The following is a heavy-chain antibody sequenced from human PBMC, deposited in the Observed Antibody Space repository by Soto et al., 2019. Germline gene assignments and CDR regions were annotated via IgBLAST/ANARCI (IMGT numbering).Heavy chain of an antibody. CDR3: ARAGYNGNWYFDL. Sequence: ASVKVSCKASGYTFTNYDIHWVRQAPGQNLEWVGWINASNGKTKSSQKFQGRVTITRDTSASTANLDLSSLRSEDTAVYYCARAGYNGNWYFDLWGRGTLVTVSS. V-gene: IGHV1-3*01. D-gene: IGHD5-12*01. CDR1: GYTFTNYD. CDR2: INASNGKT. J-gene: IGHJ2*01.